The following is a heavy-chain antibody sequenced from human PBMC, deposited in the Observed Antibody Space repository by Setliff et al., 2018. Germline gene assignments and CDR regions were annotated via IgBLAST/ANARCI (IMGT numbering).Heavy chain of an antibody. D-gene: IGHD2-2*01. Sequence: SETLSLTCAVYGGSFSGYYWTWIRQPPGKGLEWIGEINHSGSTNYNPSLKSRVTISVDTSKNQFSLKLSSVTAEDTAVYYCARGYPVTFDIWGQGTMVTVSS. CDR1: GGSFSGYY. CDR2: INHSGST. J-gene: IGHJ3*02. CDR3: ARGYPVTFDI. V-gene: IGHV4-34*01.